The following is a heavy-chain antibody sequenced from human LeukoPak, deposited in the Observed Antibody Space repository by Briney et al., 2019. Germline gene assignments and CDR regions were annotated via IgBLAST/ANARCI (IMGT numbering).Heavy chain of an antibody. CDR2: INHSGST. D-gene: IGHD2-15*01. V-gene: IGHV4-34*01. CDR3: ARGGGCSGGSCHRSPELYNWFDP. Sequence: SETLSLTCSVNGVSFSGYYWSWIRQPPGKGLEWIGEINHSGSTNYNPSLKSRVTISVDTSKNQFSLKLSSVTAADTAVYYCARGGGCSGGSCHRSPELYNWFDPWGQGTLVTVSS. J-gene: IGHJ5*02. CDR1: GVSFSGYY.